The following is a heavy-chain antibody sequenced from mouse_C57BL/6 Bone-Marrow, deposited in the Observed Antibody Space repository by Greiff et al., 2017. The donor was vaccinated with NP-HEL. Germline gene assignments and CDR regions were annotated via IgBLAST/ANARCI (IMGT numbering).Heavy chain of an antibody. D-gene: IGHD2-4*01. J-gene: IGHJ4*01. Sequence: EVKLVESGGGLVQSGRSLRLSCATSGFPFSDFYMAWVRPAPGKGLAWIAASSTKANDYTPEYSASVKGRFIVSRDTAQSILYLQMKALRAEDTAMYYCARDLIYYDYDGGYAMDYWGQGTSVTVSS. CDR1: GFPFSDFY. CDR3: ARDLIYYDYDGGYAMDY. CDR2: SSTKANDYTP. V-gene: IGHV7-1*01.